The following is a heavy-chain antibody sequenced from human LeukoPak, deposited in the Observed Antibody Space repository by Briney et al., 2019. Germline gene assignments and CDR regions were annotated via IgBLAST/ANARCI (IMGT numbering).Heavy chain of an antibody. V-gene: IGHV3-15*01. J-gene: IGHJ4*02. CDR3: TTASYYYDTSAYYSSDY. CDR1: GFTITNAW. D-gene: IGHD3-22*01. CDR2: IKSKTDGGTT. Sequence: KPGGSLRLSCAASGFTITNAWITWVRQAPGKGLQWVGRIKSKTDGGTTDYAAPVKGRFTISRDDSKNTLHLQMNTLKTEDTAVYYCTTASYYYDTSAYYSSDYWGQGTLVTVSS.